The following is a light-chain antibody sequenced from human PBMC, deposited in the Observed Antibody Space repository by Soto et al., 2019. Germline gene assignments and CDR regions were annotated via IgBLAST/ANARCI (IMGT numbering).Light chain of an antibody. CDR3: QQYYSTRWT. V-gene: IGKV3-15*01. Sequence: EIVMTQSPATLSVSPGERATLSCRASQSVDINLAWFQQKPGQAPRLLIYAASTRATGVPARFSGSGSGTDFTLTISSLQSEDFAVYYCQQYYSTRWTFGQGTKVEIK. CDR2: AAS. J-gene: IGKJ1*01. CDR1: QSVDIN.